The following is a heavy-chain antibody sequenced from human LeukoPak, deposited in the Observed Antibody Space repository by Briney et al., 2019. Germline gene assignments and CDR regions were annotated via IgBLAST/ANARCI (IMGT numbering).Heavy chain of an antibody. Sequence: GGSLRLSCEASKFTFSSYSMNWVRQAPGKGLEWVSSISSGGSHIYYADSVKGRITISRDNAKNSLYLQMNSLRAEDTAVYYCANGYCTNGVCYPYYYYYMDVWGKGTTVTVSS. CDR1: KFTFSSYS. D-gene: IGHD2-8*01. CDR3: ANGYCTNGVCYPYYYYYMDV. J-gene: IGHJ6*03. CDR2: ISSGGSHI. V-gene: IGHV3-21*01.